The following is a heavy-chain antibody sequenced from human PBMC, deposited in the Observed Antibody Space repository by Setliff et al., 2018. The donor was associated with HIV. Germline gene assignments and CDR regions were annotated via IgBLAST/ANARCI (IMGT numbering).Heavy chain of an antibody. J-gene: IGHJ3*02. CDR1: GYTLTDFY. Sequence: GASVKVSCKASGYTLTDFYIHWVRQAPGQGLEWMGWIAPNSGGTGYAENFQGRVTMTRDTSISTAYMELSRLRSDDTAVYYCARGGLATGAFDIWGQGTMVTVS. D-gene: IGHD5-12*01. CDR3: ARGGLATGAFDI. V-gene: IGHV1-2*02. CDR2: IAPNSGGT.